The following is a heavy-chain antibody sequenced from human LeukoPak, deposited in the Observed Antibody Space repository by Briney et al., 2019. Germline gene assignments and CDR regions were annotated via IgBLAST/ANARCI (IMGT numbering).Heavy chain of an antibody. CDR3: AKDKGDYGSGTNDAFDI. CDR2: ISGSGGST. D-gene: IGHD3-10*01. J-gene: IGHJ3*02. CDR1: GFTFSSYA. Sequence: GGSLRLSCAASGFTFSSYAMSWVRQAPGKGLEWVSAISGSGGSTYYADSVKGRFTISRDNSKNTLYLQMNSLRAEDTAVYYCAKDKGDYGSGTNDAFDIWGQGTMVTVSS. V-gene: IGHV3-23*01.